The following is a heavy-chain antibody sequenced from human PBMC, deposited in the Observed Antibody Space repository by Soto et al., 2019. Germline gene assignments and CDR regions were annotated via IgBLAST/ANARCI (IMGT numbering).Heavy chain of an antibody. V-gene: IGHV1-18*01. CDR3: ARVVAGTLDY. J-gene: IGHJ4*02. D-gene: IGHD6-19*01. CDR1: GYTFTSYG. Sequence: ASVKVSCKASGYTFTSYGISWVRQAPGQGLDWMGWISVYNGNTNYARKLQGRVTMTTDTSTSTAYMELRSLRSDDTAVYYCARVVAGTLDYWGQGPLVTVSS. CDR2: ISVYNGNT.